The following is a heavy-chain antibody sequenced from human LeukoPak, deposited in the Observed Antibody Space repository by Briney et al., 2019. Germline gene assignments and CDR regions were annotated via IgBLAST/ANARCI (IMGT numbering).Heavy chain of an antibody. V-gene: IGHV3-74*01. J-gene: IGHJ3*02. CDR1: GFTFSSYW. Sequence: PGGSLRLSCAASGFTFSSYWMHWVRQAPGKGLVWVSRINSDGSSTSYADSVKGRFTISRDNAKNTLYLQMNGLRAEDTAVYYCARVSGSRNFYFGAFDMWGQGTVVTVSS. CDR2: INSDGSST. D-gene: IGHD3-10*01. CDR3: ARVSGSRNFYFGAFDM.